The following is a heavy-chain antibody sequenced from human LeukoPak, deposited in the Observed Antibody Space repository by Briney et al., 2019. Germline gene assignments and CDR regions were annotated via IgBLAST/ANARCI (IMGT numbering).Heavy chain of an antibody. D-gene: IGHD3-3*01. CDR3: AKPTSYYDFWSGYEDYFDY. J-gene: IGHJ4*02. CDR2: ISGSGGST. Sequence: GGSLRLSCAASGFTFSSYAMSWVRQAPGKGLEWVSAISGSGGSTYYADSVKGRFTMSRDNSKNTLYLQMNSLRAEDTAVYYCAKPTSYYDFWSGYEDYFDYWGQGTLVTVSS. CDR1: GFTFSSYA. V-gene: IGHV3-23*01.